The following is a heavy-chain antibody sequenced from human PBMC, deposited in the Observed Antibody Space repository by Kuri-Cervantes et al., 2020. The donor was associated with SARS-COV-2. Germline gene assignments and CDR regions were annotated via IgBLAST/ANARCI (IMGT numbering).Heavy chain of an antibody. D-gene: IGHD1-26*01. CDR3: ARGGRYYFDY. Sequence: ETLSLTCVASGFTFSSNSMNWVRQAPGKGLEWVSYISGSGFSIYYADSLKGRFTISRDNAKNSLYLQMYSLTAEDTAVYYCARGGRYYFDYWGQGSLVTVSS. CDR1: GFTFSSNS. CDR2: ISGSGFSI. V-gene: IGHV3-48*01. J-gene: IGHJ4*02.